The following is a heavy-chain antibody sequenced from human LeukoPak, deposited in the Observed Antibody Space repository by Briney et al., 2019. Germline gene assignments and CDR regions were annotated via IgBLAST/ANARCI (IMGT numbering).Heavy chain of an antibody. CDR3: ARPYTYYYDSSGHYYFDY. V-gene: IGHV1-3*01. CDR2: INAGNGNT. CDR1: GYTFTSYA. Sequence: ASVKVSCKASGYTFTSYAMHWVRQAPGQRLEWMGWINAGNGNTKYSQKFQGRVTITRDTSASTAYMELSSLRSEDTAVYYCARPYTYYYDSSGHYYFDYWGQGTLVTVSS. D-gene: IGHD3-22*01. J-gene: IGHJ4*02.